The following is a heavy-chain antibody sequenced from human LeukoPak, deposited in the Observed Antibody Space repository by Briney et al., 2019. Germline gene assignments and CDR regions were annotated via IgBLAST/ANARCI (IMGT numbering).Heavy chain of an antibody. Sequence: AGSLRLSCAASGFTFSNYAMTWVRQPPGKGLEWVATRRLSGGNTYYADSVKGRFTISRDHSKNTLYLQRNTLSAKNTALYYCAKDEADGYNNYGDTWGQGTLVTVSS. J-gene: IGHJ4*02. CDR3: AKDEADGYNNYGDT. CDR1: GFTFSNYA. CDR2: RRLSGGNT. V-gene: IGHV3-23*01. D-gene: IGHD5-24*01.